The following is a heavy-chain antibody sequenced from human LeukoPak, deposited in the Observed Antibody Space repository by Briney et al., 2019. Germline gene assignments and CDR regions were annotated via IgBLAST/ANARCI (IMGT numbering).Heavy chain of an antibody. CDR3: ARRLYYYESSGYFLGWFDP. Sequence: GASLKISCQGSGSNFTDYWIGWVRPLPGKGLEWMGIIYPGDSDTRYSPSFQGQVTISVDKSLNTAYLQWTSLKASDSAMYYCARRLYYYESSGYFLGWFDPWGQGTLVTVSS. CDR2: IYPGDSDT. J-gene: IGHJ5*02. CDR1: GSNFTDYW. D-gene: IGHD3-22*01. V-gene: IGHV5-51*01.